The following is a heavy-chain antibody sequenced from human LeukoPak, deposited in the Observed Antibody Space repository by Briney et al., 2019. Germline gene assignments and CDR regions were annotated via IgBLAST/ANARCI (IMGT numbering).Heavy chain of an antibody. J-gene: IGHJ6*03. D-gene: IGHD2/OR15-2a*01. CDR2: ISSSGATM. CDR1: GFTFGTYG. V-gene: IGHV3-23*01. CDR3: AEDSGATYFYYYFYRDG. Sequence: GGSLRVFCAASGFTFGTYGMSWVRQAPGKGLEWVSAISSSGATMYYADSVKGRFTISRDNSKNTLYLQINSLRAEDTAVYYCAEDSGATYFYYYFYRDGWGKGTTVTVSS.